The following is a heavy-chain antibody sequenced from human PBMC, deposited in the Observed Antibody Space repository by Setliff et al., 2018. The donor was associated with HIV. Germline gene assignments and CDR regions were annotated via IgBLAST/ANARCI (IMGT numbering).Heavy chain of an antibody. J-gene: IGHJ6*03. Sequence: PSETLSLTCYVTDDPISSYYWSWVQQPAGKGLEWIGRLYVSGDTNYNPSLKSRVTMSLDTSKKHFSLKLKSVTAADTAVYYCALTGHRLLRGYMDVWGKGTTVTVSS. D-gene: IGHD2-15*01. V-gene: IGHV4-4*07. CDR3: ALTGHRLLRGYMDV. CDR2: LYVSGDT. CDR1: DDPISSYY.